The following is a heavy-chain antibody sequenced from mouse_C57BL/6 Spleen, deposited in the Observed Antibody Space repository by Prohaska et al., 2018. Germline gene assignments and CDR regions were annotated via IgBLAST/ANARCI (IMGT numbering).Heavy chain of an antibody. CDR2: INPNNGGT. Sequence: EVQLQQSGPELVKPGASVKIPCKASGYTFTDYNMDWVKQSHGKSLEWIGDINPNNGGTIYNQKFKGKATLTVDKSSSTAYMELRSLTSEDTAVYYCARSISLITTVVGYYFDYWGQGTTLTVSS. D-gene: IGHD1-1*01. J-gene: IGHJ2*01. CDR1: GYTFTDYN. V-gene: IGHV1-18*01. CDR3: ARSISLITTVVGYYFDY.